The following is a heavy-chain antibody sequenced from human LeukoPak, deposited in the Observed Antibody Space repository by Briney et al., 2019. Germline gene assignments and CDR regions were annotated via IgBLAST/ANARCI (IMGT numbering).Heavy chain of an antibody. J-gene: IGHJ4*02. D-gene: IGHD5-18*01. CDR1: GFTFSSYA. V-gene: IGHV3-30*04. CDR2: ISYDGSNK. Sequence: GGSLRLSCAASGFTFSSYAMHWVRQAPGKGLERVAVISYDGSNKYYADSVKGRFTISRDNSKNTLYLQMNSLRAEDTAVYYCARDSRGYSYGSDFDYWGQGTLVTVSS. CDR3: ARDSRGYSYGSDFDY.